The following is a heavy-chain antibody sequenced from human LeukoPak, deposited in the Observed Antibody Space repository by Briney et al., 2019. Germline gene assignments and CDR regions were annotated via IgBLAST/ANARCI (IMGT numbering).Heavy chain of an antibody. CDR3: ARDRGGGTTGTMTYDI. CDR1: GYTFTSYD. CDR2: MNPNSGNT. D-gene: IGHD1-1*01. V-gene: IGHV1-8*01. J-gene: IGHJ3*02. Sequence: ASVKVSCKASGYTFTSYDINWVRQATGQGLEWMGWMNPNSGNTGYAQKFQGRVTMTRNTSINTAYMELSSLRSEDTAVYYFARDRGGGTTGTMTYDIWGQGTMVTVSS.